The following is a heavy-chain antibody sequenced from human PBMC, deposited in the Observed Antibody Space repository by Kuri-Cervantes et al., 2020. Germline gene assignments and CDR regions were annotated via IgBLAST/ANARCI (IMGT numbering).Heavy chain of an antibody. Sequence: GGSLRLSCVVSGFSLSDYTMSWVRQAPGMGLEWVAYISSTGTTIFYADSVKGRFTISRDNAKNSLYLQMNSLRAEDTAVYYCARDSTYYDILTGYYRGYYFDYWGQGTLVTVSS. V-gene: IGHV3-48*04. J-gene: IGHJ4*02. CDR1: GFSLSDYT. CDR3: ARDSTYYDILTGYYRGYYFDY. D-gene: IGHD3-9*01. CDR2: ISSTGTTI.